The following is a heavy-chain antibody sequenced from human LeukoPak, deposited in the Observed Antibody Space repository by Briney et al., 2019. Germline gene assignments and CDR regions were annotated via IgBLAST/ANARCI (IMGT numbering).Heavy chain of an antibody. Sequence: ASVKVSCKVSGYTLTELSMHWVRQAPGKGLEWMGGFDPEDGETIYAQKLQGRVTMTTDTSTSTAYMELRSLRSDDTAVYYCASGGMDVWGQGTTVTVSS. J-gene: IGHJ6*02. CDR1: GYTLTELS. D-gene: IGHD6-25*01. CDR2: FDPEDGET. V-gene: IGHV1-24*01. CDR3: ASGGMDV.